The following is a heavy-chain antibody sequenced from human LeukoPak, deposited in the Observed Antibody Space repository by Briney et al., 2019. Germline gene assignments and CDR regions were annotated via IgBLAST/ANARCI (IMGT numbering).Heavy chain of an antibody. CDR1: GFNFSTYG. J-gene: IGHJ5*02. CDR3: ARGLRYFDWSQNWFDP. D-gene: IGHD3-9*01. V-gene: IGHV3-33*01. CDR2: IGYDGRSK. Sequence: GRSLRLSCAASGFNFSTYGMHWVRQAPGKGLEWVAVIGYDGRSKYYADSVKGRFTISRDNSKNTLHMEMNSLRAEDTAVYYCARGLRYFDWSQNWFDPWGQGTLVTVSS.